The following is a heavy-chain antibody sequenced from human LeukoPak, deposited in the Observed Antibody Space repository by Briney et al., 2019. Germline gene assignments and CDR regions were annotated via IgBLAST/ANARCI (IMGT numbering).Heavy chain of an antibody. D-gene: IGHD4-17*01. CDR2: INHSGST. CDR3: ARHYGDYIFDY. Sequence: SETLSLTCAVYGGSFGGYYWSWIRQPPGKGLEWIGEINHSGSTNYNPSLKSRVTISVDTSKNQFSLKLSSVTAADTAVYYCARHYGDYIFDYWGQGTLVTVSS. V-gene: IGHV4-34*01. J-gene: IGHJ4*02. CDR1: GGSFGGYY.